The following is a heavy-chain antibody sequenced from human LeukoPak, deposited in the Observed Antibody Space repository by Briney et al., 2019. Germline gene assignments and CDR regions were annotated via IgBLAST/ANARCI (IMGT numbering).Heavy chain of an antibody. V-gene: IGHV4-34*01. D-gene: IGHD3-22*01. CDR2: INHSGST. CDR1: GGSFSGYY. J-gene: IGHJ4*02. Sequence: SETLSLTCAVYGGSFSGYYWSWIRQPPGKGLEWIGEINHSGSTNYNPSLKSRVTISVDTSKNQFSLKLSSVTAADTAVYYCARNHYYDSSGGGDYWGQGTLVTVSS. CDR3: ARNHYYDSSGGGDY.